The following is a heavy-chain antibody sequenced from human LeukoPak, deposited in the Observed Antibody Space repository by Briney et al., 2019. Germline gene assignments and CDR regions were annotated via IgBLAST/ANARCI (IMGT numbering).Heavy chain of an antibody. V-gene: IGHV3-11*01. D-gene: IGHD2-2*03. CDR2: LNPTATSV. CDR1: GFALINYN. CDR3: ARDRGWIRDY. Sequence: GGSLRLSCVASGFALINYNMIWVRQAPGKEPEWISILNPTATSVMYADSLKGRFSVSRDNAKNTFFLHMNRLTVEDTAMYYCARDRGWIRDYWGRGTPVTVSS. J-gene: IGHJ4*02.